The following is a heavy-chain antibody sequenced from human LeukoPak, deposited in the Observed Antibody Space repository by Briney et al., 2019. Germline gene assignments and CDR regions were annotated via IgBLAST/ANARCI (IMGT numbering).Heavy chain of an antibody. V-gene: IGHV3-30*02. CDR3: AKAGYCSSTSCYTRSGFDP. Sequence: GGSLRLSCAASGFTFSSYGMHWARQAPGKGLEWVAFIRYDGSNKYYADSVKGRFTISRDNSKNTLYLQMNSLRAEDTAVYYCAKAGYCSSTSCYTRSGFDPWGQGTLVTVSS. CDR1: GFTFSSYG. J-gene: IGHJ5*02. D-gene: IGHD2-2*02. CDR2: IRYDGSNK.